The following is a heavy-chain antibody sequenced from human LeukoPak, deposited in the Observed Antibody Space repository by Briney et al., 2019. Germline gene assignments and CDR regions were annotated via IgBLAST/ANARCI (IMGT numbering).Heavy chain of an antibody. J-gene: IGHJ6*03. CDR3: ARDYTGYCYYYMGV. D-gene: IGHD3-16*01. Sequence: ASVKVSCKVSGGTLTNAISWVRQAPGQGLEWMGGIIPIFGTTNYAQKFQGRLTITTDESTNAVYMQLSSLRSEDTDVYYCARDYTGYCYYYMGVWGKGTTVTVSS. V-gene: IGHV1-69*05. CDR2: IIPIFGTT. CDR1: GGTLTNA.